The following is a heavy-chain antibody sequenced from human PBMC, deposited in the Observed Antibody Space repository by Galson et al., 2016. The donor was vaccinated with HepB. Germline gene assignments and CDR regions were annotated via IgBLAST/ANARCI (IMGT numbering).Heavy chain of an antibody. V-gene: IGHV3-53*01. D-gene: IGHD3-16*01. Sequence: SLRLSCAASGFSVSDDYMSWVRQAPGKGLEWVSIIYSDGRTYYADSVKGRFTISRDSTRHTLYLQMNSLSPDDTAVYYCARDTSSNMRADWWGQGTLVTVSS. CDR1: GFSVSDDY. CDR2: IYSDGRT. J-gene: IGHJ4*02. CDR3: ARDTSSNMRADW.